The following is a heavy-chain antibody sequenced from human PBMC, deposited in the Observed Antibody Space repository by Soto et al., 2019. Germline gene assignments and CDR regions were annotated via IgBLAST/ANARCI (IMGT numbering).Heavy chain of an antibody. CDR1: GFTVSSNY. J-gene: IGHJ4*02. Sequence: LRLSCAASGFTVSSNYMSWVRQAPGKGLEWVSVIYSGGSTYYADSVKGRFTISRDNSKNTLYLQMNSLRAEDTAVYYCAREGDYVAGFDYWGQGTLVTVSS. V-gene: IGHV3-53*01. CDR2: IYSGGST. CDR3: AREGDYVAGFDY. D-gene: IGHD4-17*01.